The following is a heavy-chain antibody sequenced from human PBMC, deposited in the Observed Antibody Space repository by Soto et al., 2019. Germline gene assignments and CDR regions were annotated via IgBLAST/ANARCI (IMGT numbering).Heavy chain of an antibody. CDR3: AAGDWNDPIDYYYGMDV. V-gene: IGHV1-58*01. CDR1: GFTFTSSA. CDR2: IVVGSGNT. Sequence: ASVKVSCKASGFTFTSSAVQWVRQARGQRLEWIGWIVVGSGNTNYAQKFQERVTITRDMSTSTAYMELSSLRSEDTAVYYCAAGDWNDPIDYYYGMDVWGQGTTVTVSS. J-gene: IGHJ6*02. D-gene: IGHD1-1*01.